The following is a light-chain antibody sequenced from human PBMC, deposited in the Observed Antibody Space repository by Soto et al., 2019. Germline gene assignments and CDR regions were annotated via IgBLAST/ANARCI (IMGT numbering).Light chain of an antibody. Sequence: QSVLTQPPSVSAAPGQKVTISCSGSSSNIGNNYVSWYQQVPGTAPKLLIYDNSERPSGIPDRFSGSKSGTSATLGITGLQTGDEADYYCGTWDTSLSAVVFGGGTQLTVL. CDR2: DNS. CDR3: GTWDTSLSAVV. V-gene: IGLV1-51*01. J-gene: IGLJ2*01. CDR1: SSNIGNNY.